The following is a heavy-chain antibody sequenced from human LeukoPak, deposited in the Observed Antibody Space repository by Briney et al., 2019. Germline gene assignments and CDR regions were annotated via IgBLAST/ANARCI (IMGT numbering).Heavy chain of an antibody. V-gene: IGHV3-9*01. J-gene: IGHJ4*02. CDR2: ISWHSGSI. D-gene: IGHD3-22*01. Sequence: GGSLRLSCAASGFTFHDYAMHWVRQAPGKGLEWVSGISWHSGSIGYADSVKGRFTISKDNAKNSLYLQMNSLRAEDTALYYCAKDTWDSSGYLSLWGQGTLVTVSS. CDR1: GFTFHDYA. CDR3: AKDTWDSSGYLSL.